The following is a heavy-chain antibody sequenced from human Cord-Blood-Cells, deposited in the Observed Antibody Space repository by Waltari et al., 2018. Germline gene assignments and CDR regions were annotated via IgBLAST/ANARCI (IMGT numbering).Heavy chain of an antibody. Sequence: QVQLQESGPGLVKPSETLSLTCAVSGYSISSGYYWGWIRQPPGKGLEWIGSIYHSGSTYYNPSLKSRVTISVDTSKNQFSLKLSSVTAADTAVYYCARKITIFGVVIIHDAFDIWGQGTMVTVSS. CDR2: IYHSGST. CDR1: GYSISSGYY. CDR3: ARKITIFGVVIIHDAFDI. J-gene: IGHJ3*02. V-gene: IGHV4-38-2*01. D-gene: IGHD3-3*01.